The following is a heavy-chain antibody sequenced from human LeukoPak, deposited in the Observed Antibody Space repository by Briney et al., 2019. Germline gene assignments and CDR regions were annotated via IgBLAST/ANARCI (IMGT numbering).Heavy chain of an antibody. CDR3: AGRYAFDI. V-gene: IGHV6-1*01. CDR2: TYYRSKWYN. J-gene: IGHJ3*02. D-gene: IGHD3-16*02. Sequence: SQTLSLTCAISGDSVPTNSVAWNWIRQSPSRGLEWLGRTYYRSKWYNDYAVSVKSRITINPDTSKNQFSLQLNSVTPEDTAVYYCAGRYAFDIWGQGTVVTVSS. CDR1: GDSVPTNSVA.